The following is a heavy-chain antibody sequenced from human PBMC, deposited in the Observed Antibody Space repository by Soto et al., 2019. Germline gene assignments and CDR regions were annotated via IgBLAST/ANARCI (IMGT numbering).Heavy chain of an antibody. CDR1: GDSISNSRW. CDR3: AYSTGWYRHDV. J-gene: IGHJ3*01. D-gene: IGHD6-19*01. CDR2: IFHSGDT. Sequence: QVQLQESGPGLVKPSGTLSLTCAVSGDSISNSRWWTWVRQPPGKGLEWIGDIFHSGDTNYNPSLKSRVFISVDKSQNQFSLKESSVTAADTAVYYCAYSTGWYRHDVWGQGTLVTV. V-gene: IGHV4-4*02.